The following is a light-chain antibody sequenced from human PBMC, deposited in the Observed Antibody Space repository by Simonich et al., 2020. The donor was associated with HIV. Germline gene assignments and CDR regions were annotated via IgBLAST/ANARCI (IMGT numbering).Light chain of an antibody. CDR2: LGS. Sequence: IVMPQSPLSLPVTPGEPASIPCRSTQSLLHSRGCNYLNWYLQQQGQSPQLLLYLGSNRAAGVPDRFSGSGSGTDLTLKISRVEAEDVGVYYCMQALQTPYSFGQGTKLEIK. CDR1: QSLLHSRGCNY. J-gene: IGKJ2*03. V-gene: IGKV2-28*01. CDR3: MQALQTPYS.